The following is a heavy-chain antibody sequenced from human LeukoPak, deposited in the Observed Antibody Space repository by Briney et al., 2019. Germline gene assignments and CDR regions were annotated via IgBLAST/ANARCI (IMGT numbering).Heavy chain of an antibody. V-gene: IGHV3-23*01. CDR2: ISGSGGST. CDR1: GFTFSSYA. D-gene: IGHD2-2*01. Sequence: GGSLRLSCAASGFTFSSYAMSWVRQAPGKGLEWVSAISGSGGSTYYADSVKGRFTISRDNSKNTLYLQMNSLRAEDTAVYYCAKDYCSSTSCYEGYFDYWGQGTLVTVSS. J-gene: IGHJ4*02. CDR3: AKDYCSSTSCYEGYFDY.